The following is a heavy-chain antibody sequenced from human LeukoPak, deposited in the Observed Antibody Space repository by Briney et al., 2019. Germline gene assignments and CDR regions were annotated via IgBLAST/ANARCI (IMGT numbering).Heavy chain of an antibody. CDR2: IYSGGNT. Sequence: PGGSLRLSCAASGFTFSSYAMSWVRQAPGKGLECVSLIYSGGNTYYADSVKGRFTISRHNSKDILYLQMNSLGADDTAMYYCATLLYSGRRGVDYWGQGTLVTVSS. J-gene: IGHJ4*02. CDR3: ATLLYSGRRGVDY. D-gene: IGHD6-19*01. CDR1: GFTFSSYA. V-gene: IGHV3-53*01.